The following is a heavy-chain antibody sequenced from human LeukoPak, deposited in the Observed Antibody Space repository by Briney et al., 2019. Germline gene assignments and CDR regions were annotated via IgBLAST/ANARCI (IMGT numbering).Heavy chain of an antibody. CDR3: AKDRVTGTSGCSDD. Sequence: ETLSLTCTVSGGSISSYYWSWIRQAPGKGLEWVSAISGSGGSTYYADSVKGRFTISRDNSKNTLYLQMNSLRAEDTAVYYCAKDRVTGTSGCSDDWGQGTLVTVSS. D-gene: IGHD1-20*01. V-gene: IGHV3-23*01. CDR2: ISGSGGST. J-gene: IGHJ4*02. CDR1: GGSISSYY.